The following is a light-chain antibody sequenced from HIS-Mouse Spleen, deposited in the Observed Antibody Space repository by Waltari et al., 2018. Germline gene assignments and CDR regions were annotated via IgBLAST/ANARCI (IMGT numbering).Light chain of an antibody. Sequence: DIQMTQSPSSLSAYVGDRVTITCQASQDLSNYLNWYQQKPGKAPKLLIYDASNLETGVPSRFSGSGSGTDFTFTISSLQPEDIATYYCQQYDNPTWTFGQGTKVEIK. V-gene: IGKV1-33*01. CDR3: QQYDNPTWT. CDR1: QDLSNY. J-gene: IGKJ1*01. CDR2: DAS.